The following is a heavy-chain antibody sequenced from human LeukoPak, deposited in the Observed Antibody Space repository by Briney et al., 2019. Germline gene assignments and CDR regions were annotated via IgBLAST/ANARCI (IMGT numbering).Heavy chain of an antibody. D-gene: IGHD2-15*01. V-gene: IGHV1-69*06. J-gene: IGHJ5*02. Sequence: SVKDSCKASGGTFSSYAISWVRQAPGQGLEWMGRIIPIFGTANYAQKFQGRVTITADKSTSTAYMELSSLRSEDTAVYYCARDRDIVVVVAATNWFDPWGQGTLVTVSS. CDR3: ARDRDIVVVVAATNWFDP. CDR1: GGTFSSYA. CDR2: IIPIFGTA.